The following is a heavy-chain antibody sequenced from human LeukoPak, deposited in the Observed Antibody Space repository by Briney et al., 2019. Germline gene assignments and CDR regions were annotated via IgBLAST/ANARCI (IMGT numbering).Heavy chain of an antibody. J-gene: IGHJ4*02. CDR1: GGSISSGGYY. CDR2: IYYSGST. V-gene: IGHV4-31*03. Sequence: SETLSLTCTVSGGSISSGGYYWSWIRQHPGKGLEWIGYIYYSGSTYYNPSLKSRVTISVDTSKNQFSLKLSSVTAADTAVYYCARVPYDFWSGYDYWGQGTLVTVSS. CDR3: ARVPYDFWSGYDY. D-gene: IGHD3-3*01.